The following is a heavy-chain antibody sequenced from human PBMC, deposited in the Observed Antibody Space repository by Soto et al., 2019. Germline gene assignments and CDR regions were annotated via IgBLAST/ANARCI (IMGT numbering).Heavy chain of an antibody. Sequence: QVQLQQWGAGLLKPSETLSLTCAVSGGSLSDYYWPWIRQSPGKGLEWIGEIHPSGSPYYNPSLRSRVTISVDTSKNQFSLKLTSLTAADTAIYYCARGRDEYKLGNVWGHGTTVTVSS. V-gene: IGHV4-34*01. CDR1: GGSLSDYY. CDR2: IHPSGSP. J-gene: IGHJ6*02. CDR3: ARGRDEYKLGNV. D-gene: IGHD1-1*01.